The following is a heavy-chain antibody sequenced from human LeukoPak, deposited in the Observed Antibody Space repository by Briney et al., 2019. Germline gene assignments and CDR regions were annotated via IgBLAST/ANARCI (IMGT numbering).Heavy chain of an antibody. V-gene: IGHV1-69*13. J-gene: IGHJ4*02. CDR3: ASERTVTPWYFDY. CDR2: IIPIFGTA. CDR1: GGTFRSYA. D-gene: IGHD4-17*01. Sequence: SVKVSCKASGGTFRSYAISWVRQAPGQGLEWMGGIIPIFGTANYAQKFQGRVTITADESTSTAYMELSSLRSEDTAVYYCASERTVTPWYFDYWGQGTLVTVSS.